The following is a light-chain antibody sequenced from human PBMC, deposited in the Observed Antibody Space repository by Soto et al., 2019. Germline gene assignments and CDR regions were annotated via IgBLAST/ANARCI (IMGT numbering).Light chain of an antibody. Sequence: QSALTQPASVSGSPGQSITISCTGTSSDVGGYDYVSWYQQYPGKAPKLMIHDVTNRPSGVSNRFSGSKSGNTASLTISGLQAEDEADYYCSSSSTSSTWVFGGGTKLTVL. CDR3: SSSSTSSTWV. V-gene: IGLV2-14*03. CDR1: SSDVGGYDY. J-gene: IGLJ3*02. CDR2: DVT.